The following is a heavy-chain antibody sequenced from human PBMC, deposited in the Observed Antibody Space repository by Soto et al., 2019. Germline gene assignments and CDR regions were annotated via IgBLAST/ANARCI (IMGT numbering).Heavy chain of an antibody. J-gene: IGHJ4*02. V-gene: IGHV4-34*01. CDR2: INHSGST. CDR3: ARTPELRTPITMIVVAMGYFDY. Sequence: SETLSLTCAVYGGSFSGYYWSWIRQPPGKGLEWIGEINHSGSTNYNPSLKSRVTISVDTSKNQFSLKLSSVTAADTAVYYCARTPELRTPITMIVVAMGYFDYWGQGTLVTVSS. D-gene: IGHD3-22*01. CDR1: GGSFSGYY.